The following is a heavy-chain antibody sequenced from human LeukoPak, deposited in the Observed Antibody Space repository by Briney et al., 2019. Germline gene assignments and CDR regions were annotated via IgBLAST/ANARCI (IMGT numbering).Heavy chain of an antibody. CDR3: ARDLVGATGFDY. CDR1: GYTFTGYY. CDR2: INPNSGGT. Sequence: ASVKVSCKASGYTFTGYYMHWVRQAPGQGLEWMGWINPNSGGTNYAQKLQGRVTMTRDTSISTAYMELSRLRSDDTAVYYCARDLVGATGFDYWGQGTLVTVSS. J-gene: IGHJ4*02. D-gene: IGHD1-26*01. V-gene: IGHV1-2*02.